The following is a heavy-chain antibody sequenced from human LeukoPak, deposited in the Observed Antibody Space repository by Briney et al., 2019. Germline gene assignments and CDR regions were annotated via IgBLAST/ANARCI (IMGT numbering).Heavy chain of an antibody. CDR3: ARDRGSGSYTY. Sequence: GASVKVSCKASGGTFTSYAISWVRQAPGQGLEWMGGIIPIFGTANYAQKFQGRVTITEDESTSTAYMELSSLRSDDTAVYYCARDRGSGSYTYWGQGTLVTVSS. D-gene: IGHD6-19*01. CDR1: GGTFTSYA. CDR2: IIPIFGTA. V-gene: IGHV1-69*01. J-gene: IGHJ4*02.